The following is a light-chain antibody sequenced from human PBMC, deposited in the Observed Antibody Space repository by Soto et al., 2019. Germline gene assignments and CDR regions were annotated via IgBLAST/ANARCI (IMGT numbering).Light chain of an antibody. CDR1: QRIGPY. J-gene: IGKJ1*01. Sequence: DIQMTQSPSSLSASLGDSVTIXXRASQRIGPYVNWYQQKPGKPPKLXXSAATNLADGVPSRFGGSGSGTDFTLSVSSLQPEDFATYYCQQSYSLPVWTFGPGTKVEIK. V-gene: IGKV1-39*01. CDR2: AAT. CDR3: QQSYSLPVWT.